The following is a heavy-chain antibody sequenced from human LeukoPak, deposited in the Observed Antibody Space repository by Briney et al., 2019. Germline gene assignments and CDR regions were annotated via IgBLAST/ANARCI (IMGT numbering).Heavy chain of an antibody. CDR3: ARRDSSGWYDAFDI. CDR2: IYYSGST. J-gene: IGHJ3*02. V-gene: IGHV4-39*01. D-gene: IGHD6-19*01. Sequence: SETLSLTCTVSVGSISSSSYYWGWLRHPPGRGLEWIGSIYYSGSTYYNPSLKSRVTISVDTSKNQFSLKLSSVTAADTAVYYCARRDSSGWYDAFDIWGQGTMVTVSS. CDR1: VGSISSSSYY.